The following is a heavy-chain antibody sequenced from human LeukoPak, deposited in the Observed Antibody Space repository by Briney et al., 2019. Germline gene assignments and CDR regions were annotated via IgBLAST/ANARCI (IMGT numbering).Heavy chain of an antibody. J-gene: IGHJ4*02. Sequence: ASVKVSCKASGYTFSSYPMIWVRQAPGQGLEWMGWIDTNTGNPSNAQGFTGRFVFSLDTSVSATFLYINNLKADDTAVYYCARGGGARLRYPFDYWGQGTLVTVSS. V-gene: IGHV7-4-1*02. CDR1: GYTFSSYP. CDR3: ARGGGARLRYPFDY. CDR2: IDTNTGNP. D-gene: IGHD3-16*01.